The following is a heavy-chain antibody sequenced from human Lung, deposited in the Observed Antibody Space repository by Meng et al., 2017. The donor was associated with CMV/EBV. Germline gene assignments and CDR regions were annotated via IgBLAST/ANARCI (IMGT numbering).Heavy chain of an antibody. D-gene: IGHD4-17*01. CDR2: IYWDDDK. J-gene: IGHJ4*02. CDR1: VFSLRTSGVG. V-gene: IGHV2-5*02. Sequence: VFSLRTSGVGLCWIRPPPGKALEWLALIYWDDDKRYSPSLKRRLTITKDTSKNQVVLTMTNMDPVDTATYYCAHTPDGSYGDYPFDYWGQGTLVTVSS. CDR3: AHTPDGSYGDYPFDY.